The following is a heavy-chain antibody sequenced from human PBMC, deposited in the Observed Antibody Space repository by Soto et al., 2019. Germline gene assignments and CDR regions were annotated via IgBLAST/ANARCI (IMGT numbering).Heavy chain of an antibody. CDR1: GGTFSSYA. CDR2: IIPIFGTA. CDR3: ARQDCSGGSCYGAPYNWFDP. V-gene: IGHV1-69*12. Sequence: QVQLVQSGAEVKKPGSSVKVSCKASGGTFSSYAISWVRQAPGQGLEWMGGIIPIFGTANYAQKFQSRVTITADESTSTAYMELSSLRSEDTAVYYCARQDCSGGSCYGAPYNWFDPWGQGTLVTVSS. D-gene: IGHD2-15*01. J-gene: IGHJ5*02.